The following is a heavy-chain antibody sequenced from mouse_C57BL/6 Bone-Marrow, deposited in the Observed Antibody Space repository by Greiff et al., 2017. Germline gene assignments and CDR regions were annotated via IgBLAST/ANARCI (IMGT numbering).Heavy chain of an antibody. Sequence: QVQLQQSGAELARPGASVKLSCKASGYTFTSYGISWVKQRTGQGLEWIGEIYPRSGNTYYNEKFKGKATLTADKSSSTAYMARRSLTSEDSAVYFCAEYYGSSFPAWFAYWGQGTLVTVSA. CDR1: GYTFTSYG. CDR3: AEYYGSSFPAWFAY. CDR2: IYPRSGNT. V-gene: IGHV1-81*01. J-gene: IGHJ3*01. D-gene: IGHD1-1*01.